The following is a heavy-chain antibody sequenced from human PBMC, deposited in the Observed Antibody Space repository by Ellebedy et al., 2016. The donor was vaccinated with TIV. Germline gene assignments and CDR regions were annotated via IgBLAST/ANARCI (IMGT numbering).Heavy chain of an antibody. CDR3: ARLDAIIDVKSLDY. Sequence: GESLKISCAASGFTFSSYDMHWVRQATGKGLEWVSAIGTAGDSYYSGSVKGRFIISRENAKNSLYLQMNSLRAEDTAVYYCARLDAIIDVKSLDYWGQGTLVTVSS. J-gene: IGHJ4*02. CDR1: GFTFSSYD. D-gene: IGHD3-10*01. V-gene: IGHV3-13*01. CDR2: IGTAGDS.